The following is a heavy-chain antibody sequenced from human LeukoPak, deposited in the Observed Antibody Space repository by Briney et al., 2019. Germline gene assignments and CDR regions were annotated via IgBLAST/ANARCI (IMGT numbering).Heavy chain of an antibody. D-gene: IGHD1-1*01. Sequence: GGSLRLSCAASGFTFSSYWMSWVRQAPGKGLEWVANIKQDGSEKYYVDSVKGRFTISRDNAKNSLYLQMNSLRAEDTALYYCARGPYKIYYYMDVWGKGTTVTVSS. CDR1: GFTFSSYW. J-gene: IGHJ6*03. CDR3: ARGPYKIYYYMDV. V-gene: IGHV3-7*03. CDR2: IKQDGSEK.